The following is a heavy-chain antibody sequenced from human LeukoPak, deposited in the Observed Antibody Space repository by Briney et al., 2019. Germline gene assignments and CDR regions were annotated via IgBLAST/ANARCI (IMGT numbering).Heavy chain of an antibody. D-gene: IGHD3-16*01. V-gene: IGHV1-69*13. CDR3: TTRACHAGGCSSSFYYYYGLHF. Sequence: SVNVSCKASGNSISNYAVSWVRQAPGQGFEWMGGIIPIFGTADYAQKFQGRVTITADQSTSTTYMALSSLKSEDTATYYCTTRACHAGGCSSSFYYYYGLHFWGQGTTVSVSS. J-gene: IGHJ6*02. CDR2: IIPIFGTA. CDR1: GNSISNYA.